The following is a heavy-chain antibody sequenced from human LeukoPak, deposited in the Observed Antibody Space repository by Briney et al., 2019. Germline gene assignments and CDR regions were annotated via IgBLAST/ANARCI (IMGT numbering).Heavy chain of an antibody. V-gene: IGHV3-74*01. CDR3: ARGEFADLMENWFDP. CDR2: INSDGSST. Sequence: GGSLRLSCAASGFTFSSNWMHWVRQAPGKGLVWVSRINSDGSSTSYADSVKGRFTISRDNAKNTLYLQMNSLRAEDTAVYYCARGEFADLMENWFDPWGQGTLVTVSS. J-gene: IGHJ5*02. CDR1: GFTFSSNW. D-gene: IGHD2-21*01.